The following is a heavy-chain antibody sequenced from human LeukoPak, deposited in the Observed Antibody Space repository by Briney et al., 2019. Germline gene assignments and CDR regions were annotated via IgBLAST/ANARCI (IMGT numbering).Heavy chain of an antibody. V-gene: IGHV3-48*01. CDR1: GFMFSFYS. D-gene: IGHD6-19*01. Sequence: SGGSLRLSCAASGFMFSFYSINWVRQAPGKGLERVSYIDTSSSTTYYAASVKGRFTISRDNAKNSLYLQMDSLRAEDTAVYYCARLLSSGWYGTFDYWGQGTLVTVSS. J-gene: IGHJ4*02. CDR2: IDTSSSTT. CDR3: ARLLSSGWYGTFDY.